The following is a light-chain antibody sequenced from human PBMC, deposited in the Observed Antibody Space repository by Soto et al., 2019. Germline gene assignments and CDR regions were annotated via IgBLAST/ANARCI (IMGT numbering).Light chain of an antibody. CDR3: QQYKSYPLT. CDR1: QSIGNW. Sequence: DIQMTQSPSTLSASVGDRVIITCRASQSIGNWLAWYQQKPGRAPKFLIYEASSLESGVPSRFSGSGSGTEFTLTISGLQPDDFATYYCQQYKSYPLTFGQGTKVDIK. J-gene: IGKJ1*01. CDR2: EAS. V-gene: IGKV1-5*03.